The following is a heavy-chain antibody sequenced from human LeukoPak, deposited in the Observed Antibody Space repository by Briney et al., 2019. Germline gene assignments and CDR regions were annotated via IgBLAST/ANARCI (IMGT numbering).Heavy chain of an antibody. CDR2: ISLYNGNT. CDR1: GYTFTSYG. J-gene: IGHJ4*02. V-gene: IGHV1-18*01. CDR3: ARDEQWLVDY. Sequence: GASVKVSCKAPGYTFTSYGISWVRQAPGQGLEWMGWISLYNGNTKYAQKLQGRVTLTTDTSTSTAYMELRSLRSDDTAVYYCARDEQWLVDYWGQGTLVTVSS. D-gene: IGHD6-19*01.